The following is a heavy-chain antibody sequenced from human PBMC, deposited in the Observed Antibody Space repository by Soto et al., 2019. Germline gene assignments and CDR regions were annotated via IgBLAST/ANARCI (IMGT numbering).Heavy chain of an antibody. CDR2: INPSGGST. Sequence: ASVKVSCKSSGYTFTSYYMHWVRQAPGQGLEWMGIINPSGGSTSYAQKFQGRVTMTRDTSTSTVYMELSSLRSEDTAVYYCARGFRGGSSWYVYYHYGMDVWGQGTTVTVSS. CDR3: ARGFRGGSSWYVYYHYGMDV. D-gene: IGHD6-13*01. CDR1: GYTFTSYY. J-gene: IGHJ6*02. V-gene: IGHV1-46*01.